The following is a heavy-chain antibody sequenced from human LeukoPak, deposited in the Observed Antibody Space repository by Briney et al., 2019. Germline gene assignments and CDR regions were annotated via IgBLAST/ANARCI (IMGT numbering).Heavy chain of an antibody. V-gene: IGHV3-30-3*01. CDR1: GFTFSSYA. J-gene: IGHJ4*02. CDR2: ISYNGSNE. Sequence: GGSLTLSCAASGFTFSSYAMSWVRQAPGKGLEWVAGISYNGSNEFYSDSVKGRFTITRDNSKNTVFLQVDSLRAEDTGVYHCARDRGGSGFYYFDYWGQGTLVTVSS. CDR3: ARDRGGSGFYYFDY. D-gene: IGHD2-15*01.